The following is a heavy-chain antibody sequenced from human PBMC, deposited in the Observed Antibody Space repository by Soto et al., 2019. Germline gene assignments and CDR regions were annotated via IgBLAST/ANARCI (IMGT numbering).Heavy chain of an antibody. V-gene: IGHV4-34*01. J-gene: IGHJ6*02. Sequence: PSETLSLTCAVYGGSFSGYYCSWIRQPPGKGLEWIGKINHSGSTNYNPSLKSRVTISVDTSKNQFSLNLSSVTAADTAVYYCARRLMIREVITHGMDVWGQGTTVTV. CDR2: INHSGST. CDR3: ARRLMIREVITHGMDV. D-gene: IGHD3-10*01. CDR1: GGSFSGYY.